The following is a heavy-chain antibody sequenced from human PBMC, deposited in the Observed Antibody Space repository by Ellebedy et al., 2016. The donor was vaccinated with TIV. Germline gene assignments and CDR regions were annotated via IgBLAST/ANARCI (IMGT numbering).Heavy chain of an antibody. CDR1: SGSISSYY. CDR2: IVSSGST. D-gene: IGHD3-16*01. V-gene: IGHV4-59*01. J-gene: IGHJ3*02. Sequence: MPSETLSLTCTVSSGSISSYYWSWIRQPPGQGLEWLGYIVSSGSTNYNPSLKSRLSISIDTSKKQISLKLSSVTAADTGVYYCARSNISFYTKTDAFDIWGQGTRVTVSS. CDR3: ARSNISFYTKTDAFDI.